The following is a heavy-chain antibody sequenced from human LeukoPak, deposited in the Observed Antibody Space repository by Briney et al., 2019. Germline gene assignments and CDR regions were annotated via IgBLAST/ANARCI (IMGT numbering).Heavy chain of an antibody. CDR2: ISYDGTNK. Sequence: PGGSLRLSCAASGFTFNIFAMHWVRQAPGKGLEWVAAISYDGTNKYYADSVKGRFTISRDNSKNTLYLQMDSLRADDMSVYYCARGYTSASSWGQGTLVTVSS. J-gene: IGHJ4*02. D-gene: IGHD6-19*01. V-gene: IGHV3-30*04. CDR3: ARGYTSASS. CDR1: GFTFNIFA.